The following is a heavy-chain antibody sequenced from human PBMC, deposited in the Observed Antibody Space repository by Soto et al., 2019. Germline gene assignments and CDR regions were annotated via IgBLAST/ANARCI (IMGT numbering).Heavy chain of an antibody. V-gene: IGHV4-59*12. CDR1: GGSISSYY. Sequence: SETLSLTCTISGGSISSYYWSWIRQPPGKGLEWIGYIYYTGNTNYNSSLESRLTISLDTSTNQFSLKLSSVTAADTAVYYCARNGDTALVVDYWGQGTLVTVSS. D-gene: IGHD5-18*01. CDR3: ARNGDTALVVDY. J-gene: IGHJ4*02. CDR2: IYYTGNT.